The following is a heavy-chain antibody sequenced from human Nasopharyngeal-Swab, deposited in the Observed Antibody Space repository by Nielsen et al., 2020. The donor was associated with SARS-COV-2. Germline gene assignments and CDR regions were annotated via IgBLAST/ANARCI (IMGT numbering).Heavy chain of an antibody. CDR3: ARDLEQTYYDYVWGSYRPFDY. Sequence: ASVKVSCKASGYTVTSYCISWVRQAPGQGLEWMGWISAYNGNTNYAQKLQGRVTMTTDTSTSTAYMELRSLRSDDTAVYYCARDLEQTYYDYVWGSYRPFDYWGQGTLVTVSS. J-gene: IGHJ4*02. D-gene: IGHD3-16*02. CDR1: GYTVTSYC. V-gene: IGHV1-18*01. CDR2: ISAYNGNT.